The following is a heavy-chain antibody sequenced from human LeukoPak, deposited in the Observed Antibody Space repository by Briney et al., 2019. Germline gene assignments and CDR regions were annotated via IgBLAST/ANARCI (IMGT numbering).Heavy chain of an antibody. V-gene: IGHV4-61*01. Sequence: SQTLSLTCTVSGGSISSGSYYWSWIRQPPGKGLEWIGYIYYSGSTNYNPSLKSRVTISVDTSKNQFSLKQSSVTAADTAVYYCARHGGGVDYWGQGTLVTVSS. CDR2: IYYSGST. D-gene: IGHD2-15*01. J-gene: IGHJ4*02. CDR1: GGSISSGSYY. CDR3: ARHGGGVDY.